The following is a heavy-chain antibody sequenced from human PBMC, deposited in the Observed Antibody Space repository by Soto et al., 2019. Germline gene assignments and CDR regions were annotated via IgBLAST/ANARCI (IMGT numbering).Heavy chain of an antibody. CDR2: IYHSGST. CDR1: GGSISSSNW. D-gene: IGHD3-10*01. V-gene: IGHV4-4*02. J-gene: IGHJ6*02. CDR3: ASGLYGSGTLSMDV. Sequence: PSETLSLTCAVSGGSISSSNWWSWVRQPPGKGLEWIGEIYHSGSTNYNPSLKSRVTISVDKSKNQLSLKLSSVTAADTAVYYCASGLYGSGTLSMDVWGQGTTVTVSS.